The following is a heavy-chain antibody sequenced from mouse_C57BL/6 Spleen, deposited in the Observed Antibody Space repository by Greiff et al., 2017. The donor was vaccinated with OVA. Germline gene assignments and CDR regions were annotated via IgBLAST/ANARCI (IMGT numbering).Heavy chain of an antibody. CDR3: ARDGQASFAY. Sequence: EVQLQQSGPELVKPGASVKISCKASGYTFTDYYMNWVKQSHGKSLEWIGDINPNNGGTSYNQKFKGKATLTVDKSSSTAYMELRSLTSEDSAVYYCARDGQASFAYWGQGTLVTVSA. D-gene: IGHD2-3*01. V-gene: IGHV1-26*01. CDR1: GYTFTDYY. J-gene: IGHJ3*01. CDR2: INPNNGGT.